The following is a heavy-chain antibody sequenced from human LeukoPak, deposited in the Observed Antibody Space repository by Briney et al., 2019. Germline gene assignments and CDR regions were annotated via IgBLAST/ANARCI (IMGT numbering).Heavy chain of an antibody. CDR1: GFTFSSYW. D-gene: IGHD2-2*01. J-gene: IGHJ4*02. CDR3: SRDRHCIGSTCYGL. CDR2: INSDGSST. V-gene: IGHV3-74*01. Sequence: GGSLRLSCAASGFTFSSYWMHWVRQAPGKGLVWVSRINSDGSSTSYADSVKGRFTISRDNSKNTLYLQMNSLRAEDTAVYYCSRDRHCIGSTCYGLWGKGTRVTVSS.